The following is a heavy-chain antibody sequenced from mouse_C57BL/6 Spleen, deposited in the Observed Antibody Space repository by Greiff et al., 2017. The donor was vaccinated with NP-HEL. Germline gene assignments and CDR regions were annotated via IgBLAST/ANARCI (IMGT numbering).Heavy chain of an antibody. CDR1: GYAFSSSW. D-gene: IGHD3-2*02. CDR3: ARGAQASYAMDY. J-gene: IGHJ4*01. Sequence: VQLQESGPELVKPGASVTISCKASGYAFSSSWMNWVKQRPGKGLEWIGRIYPGDGDTNYNGKFKGKATLTADKSSSTAYMQLSSLTSEDSAVYFCARGAQASYAMDYWGQGTSVTVSS. CDR2: IYPGDGDT. V-gene: IGHV1-82*01.